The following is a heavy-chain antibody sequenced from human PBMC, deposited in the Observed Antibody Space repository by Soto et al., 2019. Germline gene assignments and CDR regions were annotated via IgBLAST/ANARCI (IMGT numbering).Heavy chain of an antibody. CDR1: GFTFSNYW. V-gene: IGHV3-7*03. CDR2: INPDGTLK. J-gene: IGHJ4*02. CDR3: ARWQSSGWYLDI. Sequence: EVQLVESGGGLVQPGGSLRLSCAASGFTFSNYWMSWVRQAPGKGLEWVASINPDGTLKYYVDSVKGRFTISRDNAKNSFSLQMISLRAEDTAVYYCARWQSSGWYLDIWGQGTLLSVSS. D-gene: IGHD6-19*01.